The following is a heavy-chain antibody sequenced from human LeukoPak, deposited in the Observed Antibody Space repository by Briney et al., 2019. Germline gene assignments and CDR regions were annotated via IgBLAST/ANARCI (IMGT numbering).Heavy chain of an antibody. CDR2: SRNKAYSYTT. CDR1: GFSFSDHY. J-gene: IGHJ4*02. Sequence: GGSLRLSCAASGFSFSDHYMDWVRQAPGKGLEGVGRSRNKAYSYTTEYAASVKGRFTILRDDSKNSLYLQMNSLKTEDTAVYYCARRGGNNYVDYWGQGTLVTVSS. CDR3: ARRGGNNYVDY. D-gene: IGHD1-20*01. V-gene: IGHV3-72*01.